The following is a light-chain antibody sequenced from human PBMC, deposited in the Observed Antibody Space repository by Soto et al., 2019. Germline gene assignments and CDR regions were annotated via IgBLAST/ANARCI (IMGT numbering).Light chain of an antibody. Sequence: EIVISPSPGTLSFSPRETATLSCMASRIVYSRLSLYQHKPGQAPRLLIFEASTRATGIPARFSGSGSGTEFTLTISSLQPEDFALYYCQQYNKWYLLTFGGGTKVDNK. CDR2: EAS. CDR3: QQYNKWYLLT. CDR1: RIVYSR. V-gene: IGKV3-15*01. J-gene: IGKJ4*01.